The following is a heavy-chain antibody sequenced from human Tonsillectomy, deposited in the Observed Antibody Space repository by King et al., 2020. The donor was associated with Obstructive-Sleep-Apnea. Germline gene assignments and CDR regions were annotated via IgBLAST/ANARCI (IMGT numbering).Heavy chain of an antibody. Sequence: VQLVESGGGLVQPGGSLILSCAASCFTFSSFWMHSVRQGPGNGLVWGSRISSDWSTTTYADAGKGRFTISRYNANNTLYLQMNSLGAEDTAVYYCSTLTAAGDHGGVDYWGQGTLVTVSS. V-gene: IGHV3-74*03. CDR1: CFTFSSFW. D-gene: IGHD4-17*01. CDR2: ISSDWSTT. J-gene: IGHJ4*02. CDR3: STLTAAGDHGGVDY.